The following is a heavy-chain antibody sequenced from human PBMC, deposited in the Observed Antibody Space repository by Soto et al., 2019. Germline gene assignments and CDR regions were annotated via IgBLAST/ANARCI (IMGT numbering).Heavy chain of an antibody. Sequence: GWSLRLSCAASGFTFSSYALSWVRQAPGKGLEWVSALSGTGGSTSYADSVTGRFTISRDNSKNTLYLQMNSLRAEDTAVYYCAKSLGCSYGPSYYFDYWGQGTMVTVSS. CDR3: AKSLGCSYGPSYYFDY. J-gene: IGHJ4*02. CDR1: GFTFSSYA. D-gene: IGHD5-18*01. V-gene: IGHV3-23*01. CDR2: LSGTGGST.